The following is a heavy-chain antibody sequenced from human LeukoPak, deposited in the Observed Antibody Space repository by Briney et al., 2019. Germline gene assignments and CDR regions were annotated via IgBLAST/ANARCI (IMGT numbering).Heavy chain of an antibody. V-gene: IGHV3-23*01. Sequence: GGSLRLSCAASGFTFNNYAMTWLRQAPGKGLEWVSGLSGSGDNTYYADSVKGRFTISRDNSKNTVYLQMNSLRGEDTAVYYCAKNFCSVTSCSRGRTDRGAFDIWGQGIMAIVSS. CDR1: GFTFNNYA. D-gene: IGHD2-15*01. CDR2: LSGSGDNT. CDR3: AKNFCSVTSCSRGRTDRGAFDI. J-gene: IGHJ3*02.